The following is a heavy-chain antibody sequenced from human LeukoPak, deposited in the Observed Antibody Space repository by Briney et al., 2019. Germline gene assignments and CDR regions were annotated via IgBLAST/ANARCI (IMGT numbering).Heavy chain of an antibody. CDR1: GGSISSGSYY. Sequence: PSETLSLTCTVSGGSISSGSYYWSWIRQPAGKGLEWIGRIYTSGSTNYNPSLKSRVTISVDTSKNQFSLKLSSVTAADTAVYYCAREWGTTVTYGHAFDIWGQGTMVTVSS. CDR2: IYTSGST. J-gene: IGHJ3*02. V-gene: IGHV4-61*02. CDR3: AREWGTTVTYGHAFDI. D-gene: IGHD4-17*01.